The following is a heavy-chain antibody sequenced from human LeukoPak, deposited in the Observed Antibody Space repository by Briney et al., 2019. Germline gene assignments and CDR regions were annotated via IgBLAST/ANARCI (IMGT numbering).Heavy chain of an antibody. J-gene: IGHJ4*02. V-gene: IGHV4-4*09. Sequence: SETLSLTCTVSGGSISSCYWSWIRQPPGKGLEWIGYTYTSGSTNYNPSLKSRVTISVDTSKNQFSLRLSSVTAADTAVYYCARQAGGTYYDILTGYYNGYYFDYWGQGTLVTVSS. CDR2: TYTSGST. CDR3: ARQAGGTYYDILTGYYNGYYFDY. D-gene: IGHD3-9*01. CDR1: GGSISSCY.